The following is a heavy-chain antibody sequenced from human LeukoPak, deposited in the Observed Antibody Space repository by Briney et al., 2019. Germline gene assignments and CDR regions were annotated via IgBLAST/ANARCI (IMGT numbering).Heavy chain of an antibody. CDR1: GFTFRSYG. D-gene: IGHD6-13*01. CDR3: AKGSRWQQLAYFDY. J-gene: IGHJ4*02. Sequence: PGRSLRLSCAASGFTFRSYGMHWVRQAPGKGLEWVALISYDGSNKYCADSVKGRFTISRDNSKNTLYLQMNSLRAEDTAVYYCAKGSRWQQLAYFDYWGREPWSPSPQ. CDR2: ISYDGSNK. V-gene: IGHV3-30*18.